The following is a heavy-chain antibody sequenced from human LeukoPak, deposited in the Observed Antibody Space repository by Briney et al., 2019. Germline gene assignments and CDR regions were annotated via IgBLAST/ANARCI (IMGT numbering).Heavy chain of an antibody. J-gene: IGHJ4*02. CDR3: ARGDYFDSSAYFGMIFDY. Sequence: ASVKVSCKASGGTHSSYAISWVRQAPGQGLEWMGRIIPIFGTSIYAQRFPGRLTITTDESTTTAYMELRSLRSEDTAVYYCARGDYFDSSAYFGMIFDYWGQGTLVTVSS. D-gene: IGHD3-22*01. CDR2: IIPIFGTS. CDR1: GGTHSSYA. V-gene: IGHV1-69*05.